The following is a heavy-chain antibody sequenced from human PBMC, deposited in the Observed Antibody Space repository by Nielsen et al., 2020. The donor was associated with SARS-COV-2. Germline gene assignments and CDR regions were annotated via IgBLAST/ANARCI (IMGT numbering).Heavy chain of an antibody. V-gene: IGHV4-39*07. D-gene: IGHD3-3*01. CDR3: ARGSRRGGFLEWPNLGPRDAPYYMDV. Sequence: WLRQPPGKGLEWIGSIYYSGSTYYNPSLKSRVTISPDTSRNQFSLKLTSVTAADTAVYFCARGSRRGGFLEWPNLGPRDAPYYMDVWGKGTTVTVSS. CDR2: IYYSGST. J-gene: IGHJ6*03.